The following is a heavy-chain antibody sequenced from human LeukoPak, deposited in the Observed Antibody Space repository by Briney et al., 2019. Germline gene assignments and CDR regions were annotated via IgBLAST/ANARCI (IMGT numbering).Heavy chain of an antibody. CDR3: ARDLAFSRLDY. D-gene: IGHD2/OR15-2a*01. J-gene: IGHJ4*02. Sequence: GSLRLSCAASGFTFSNAWMNWVRQAPGKGLEWVASINPDGIKRYSADSVKGRFTISRDNARNSLYLQMDSLRVEDTAFYYCARDLAFSRLDYWGQGVLVTVSS. CDR2: INPDGIKR. V-gene: IGHV3-7*01. CDR1: GFTFSNAW.